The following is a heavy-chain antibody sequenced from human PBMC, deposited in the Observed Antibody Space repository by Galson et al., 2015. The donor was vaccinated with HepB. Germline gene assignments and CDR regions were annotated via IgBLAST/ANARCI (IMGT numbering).Heavy chain of an antibody. J-gene: IGHJ5*02. Sequence: SVKVSCKASGYTFTSYAMHWVRQAPGQRLEWMGWINAGNGNTKYSQKFQGRVTITRDTSASTAYMELSSLRSEDTAVYYCARAEGSRILYWWCMPAGDFGWFDPWGQGTLVTVSS. D-gene: IGHD2-8*02. CDR1: GYTFTSYA. CDR2: INAGNGNT. V-gene: IGHV1-3*01. CDR3: ARAEGSRILYWWCMPAGDFGWFDP.